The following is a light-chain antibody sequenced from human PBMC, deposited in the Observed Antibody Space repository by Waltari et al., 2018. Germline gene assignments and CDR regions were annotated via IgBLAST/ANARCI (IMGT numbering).Light chain of an antibody. CDR2: AAS. V-gene: IGKV1-39*01. J-gene: IGKJ2*01. Sequence: DIQMTQSPSSLSASVGDTVTISCRASQTIDVYLHWYQQQHGKAPNLLIYAASTLLIGVPSRFSGFGSETEFTLTITGLQPEDFATYYCQQSLDSPYTFGQGTRLEI. CDR1: QTIDVY. CDR3: QQSLDSPYT.